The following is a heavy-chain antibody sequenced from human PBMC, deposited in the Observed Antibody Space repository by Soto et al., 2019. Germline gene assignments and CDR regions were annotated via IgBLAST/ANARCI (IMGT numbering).Heavy chain of an antibody. J-gene: IGHJ5*02. Sequence: QVQLVQSGGEVKKPGASVKVSCKASGYTFTSYRIAWVRQAPGQGLEWMGWISGYNGNTKYAQSLQGRGTMSTYSSTRTAHMELMSLTSDDTAVYCCVRLLLDSKVSGAYYGSFDTWGQ. CDR2: ISGYNGNT. CDR3: VRLLLDSKVSGAYYGSFDT. D-gene: IGHD3-10*01. CDR1: GYTFTSYR. V-gene: IGHV1-18*04.